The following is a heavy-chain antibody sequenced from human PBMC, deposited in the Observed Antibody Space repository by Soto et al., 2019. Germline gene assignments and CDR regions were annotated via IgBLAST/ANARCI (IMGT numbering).Heavy chain of an antibody. CDR2: ISSSSTI. Sequence: GGSLRLSCAASGFTFSSYSMNWVRQAPGKGLEWVSYISSSSTIYYADSVKGRFTISRDNAKNSLYLQMNSLRAEDTAVYYCAAIWSGYSVEAFDIWGQGTMVTVSS. J-gene: IGHJ3*02. V-gene: IGHV3-48*01. CDR1: GFTFSSYS. CDR3: AAIWSGYSVEAFDI. D-gene: IGHD3-3*01.